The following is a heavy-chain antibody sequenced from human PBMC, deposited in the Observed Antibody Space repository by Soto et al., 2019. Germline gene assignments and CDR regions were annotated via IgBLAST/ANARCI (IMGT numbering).Heavy chain of an antibody. D-gene: IGHD6-13*01. V-gene: IGHV4-59*01. CDR3: ARDRLAAAGYYYYYYGMDV. CDR1: GGSISSYY. Sequence: LSLTCTVSGGSISSYYWSWIRQPPGKGLEWIGYIYYSGSTNYNPSLKSRVTISVDTSKNQFSLKLSSVTAADTAVYYCARDRLAAAGYYYYYYGMDVWGQGTTVTV. CDR2: IYYSGST. J-gene: IGHJ6*02.